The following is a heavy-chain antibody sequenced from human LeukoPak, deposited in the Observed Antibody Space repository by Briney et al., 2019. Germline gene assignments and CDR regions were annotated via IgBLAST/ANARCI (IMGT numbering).Heavy chain of an antibody. CDR2: INPNSGGT. D-gene: IGHD5-12*01. Sequence: ASVKVSCKASGYTFTDYYMHWVRQAPGQGLEWMGWINPNSGGTNYAQKFQGRVTMIGDTSISTHYMELSRLGSDDTAVYYCARGGWLLYWGQGTLVTVSS. CDR3: ARGGWLLY. CDR1: GYTFTDYY. V-gene: IGHV1-2*02. J-gene: IGHJ4*02.